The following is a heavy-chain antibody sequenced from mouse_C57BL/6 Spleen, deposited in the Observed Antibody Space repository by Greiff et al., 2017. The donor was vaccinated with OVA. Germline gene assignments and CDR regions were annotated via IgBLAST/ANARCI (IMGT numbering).Heavy chain of an antibody. CDR3: ARRGGYYYGSSYYFDY. Sequence: QVQLQQPGAELVRPGSSVKLSCKASGYTFTSYWMDWVKQRPGQGLEWIGNIYPSDSETHYNQKLKDKATLTVDKSYSTAYMQLSSLTSVDSAVYYCARRGGYYYGSSYYFDYWGQGTTLTVSS. CDR1: GYTFTSYW. D-gene: IGHD1-1*01. CDR2: IYPSDSET. V-gene: IGHV1-61*01. J-gene: IGHJ2*01.